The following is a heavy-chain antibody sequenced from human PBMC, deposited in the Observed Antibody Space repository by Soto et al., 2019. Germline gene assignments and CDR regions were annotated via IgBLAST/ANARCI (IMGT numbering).Heavy chain of an antibody. CDR3: ARDPGFGFGYSYAFAMDV. D-gene: IGHD5-18*01. V-gene: IGHV1-18*01. Sequence: ASVKVSCKASGYTFSNYGISWVRQGPGQGLEWMGWISGYNGNTHYEEKVQDRVKMTTDTSTSTTYLELRSLRSDDTAVYFCARDPGFGFGYSYAFAMDVWG. CDR1: GYTFSNYG. J-gene: IGHJ6*02. CDR2: ISGYNGNT.